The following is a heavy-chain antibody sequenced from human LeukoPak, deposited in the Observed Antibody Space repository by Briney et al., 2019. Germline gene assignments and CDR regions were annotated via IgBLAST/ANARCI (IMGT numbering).Heavy chain of an antibody. V-gene: IGHV3-11*01. CDR1: GFTFSDFY. CDR3: ARRGNTDSWTVLIDH. Sequence: PGGSLRLSCAASGFTFSDFYMTWIRQAPGKGLEWISYISEDGRITYYADSLKGRFTISRDNAKNSLSLQVDSLRADDTAVYFCARRGNTDSWTVLIDHWGQGTLVTVSS. CDR2: ISEDGRIT. D-gene: IGHD3/OR15-3a*01. J-gene: IGHJ5*02.